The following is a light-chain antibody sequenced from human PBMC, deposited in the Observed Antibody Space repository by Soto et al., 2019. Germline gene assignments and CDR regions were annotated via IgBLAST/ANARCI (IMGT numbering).Light chain of an antibody. CDR1: SSDVGGYKY. J-gene: IGLJ3*02. CDR3: SSYASSGAVV. V-gene: IGLV2-14*01. Sequence: QSALTQPPSASGSPGQSVTISCTGTSSDVGGYKYVSWYQQHPGKAPKLMIYEVNNRPSGVSHRFSGSKSGNTASLTFSGLQPEDEADYYCSSYASSGAVVFGGGTKLTVL. CDR2: EVN.